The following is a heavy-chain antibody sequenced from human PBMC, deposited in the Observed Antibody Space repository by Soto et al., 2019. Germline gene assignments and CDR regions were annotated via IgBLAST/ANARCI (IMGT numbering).Heavy chain of an antibody. V-gene: IGHV3-74*01. CDR1: GFTFNNFW. Sequence: EVQLVESGGGLVQPGGSLRLSCAASGFTFNNFWMCWVRQTPEKGLVWVSGINSDGTTTIYADSVKGRFTISRDNAKNTLYLQMNSLTVEDTAIYYCVRDIRWGQGTLAIVTS. CDR3: VRDIR. CDR2: INSDGTTT. J-gene: IGHJ4*02.